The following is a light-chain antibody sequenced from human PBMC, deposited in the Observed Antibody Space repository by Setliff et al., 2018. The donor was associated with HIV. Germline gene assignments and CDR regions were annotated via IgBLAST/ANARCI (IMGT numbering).Light chain of an antibody. CDR2: DVS. CDR3: NSYTSSSTLYV. CDR1: SRDVGSYNL. V-gene: IGLV2-14*02. Sequence: QSALAQPASVSGSPGQSITISCTGTSRDVGSYNLVSWYQQHPGKAPKLIIYDVSKRPSGVSTRFSGSKSGNTASLTISGLQAEDEADYFCNSYTSSSTLYVFGTGTKVTVL. J-gene: IGLJ1*01.